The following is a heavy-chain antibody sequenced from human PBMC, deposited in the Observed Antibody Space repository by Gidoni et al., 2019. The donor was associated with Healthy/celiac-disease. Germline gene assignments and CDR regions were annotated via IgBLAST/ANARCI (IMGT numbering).Heavy chain of an antibody. CDR3: ARDYYYGSGSYSSYPYYYYYGMDV. CDR1: GFTFSSYS. Sequence: EVQLVESGGGLVKPGGSLRLSCAASGFTFSSYSMNWVRQAQGKGLEWVSSISSSSSYIYYADSVKGRFTISRDNAKNSLYLQMNSLRAEDTAVYYCARDYYYGSGSYSSYPYYYYYGMDVWGQGTTVTVSS. J-gene: IGHJ6*02. V-gene: IGHV3-21*01. CDR2: ISSSSSYI. D-gene: IGHD3-10*01.